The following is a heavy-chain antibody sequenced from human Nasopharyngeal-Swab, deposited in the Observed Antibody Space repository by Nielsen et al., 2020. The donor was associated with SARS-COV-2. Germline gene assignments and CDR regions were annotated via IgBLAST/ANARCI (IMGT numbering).Heavy chain of an antibody. D-gene: IGHD3-3*01. V-gene: IGHV4-31*03. Sequence: SETLSLTCTVSCGSISSGGYYWSWIRQHLGKGLEWIGYIYYSGSTYYNPSLKSRVTISVDTSKNQFSLKLSSVTAADTAVYYCARGGTIFGVVTRGLDYWGQGTLVTVSS. J-gene: IGHJ4*02. CDR1: CGSISSGGYY. CDR2: IYYSGST. CDR3: ARGGTIFGVVTRGLDY.